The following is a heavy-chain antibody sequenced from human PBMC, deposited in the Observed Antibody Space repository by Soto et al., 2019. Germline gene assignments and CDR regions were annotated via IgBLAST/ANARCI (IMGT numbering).Heavy chain of an antibody. CDR2: IWYDGSNK. CDR1: GFTFSSYG. Sequence: QVQLVESGGGVVQPGRSLSLSCAASGFTFSSYGIHWVRQAPGKGLEWVAVIWYDGSNKYYADSVKGRFTISRDNSKNTLYLQMNSLRAEDTAVYYCARGVLVRGIKYHGMDVWGPGTTVTVSS. J-gene: IGHJ6*02. V-gene: IGHV3-33*01. CDR3: ARGVLVRGIKYHGMDV. D-gene: IGHD3-10*01.